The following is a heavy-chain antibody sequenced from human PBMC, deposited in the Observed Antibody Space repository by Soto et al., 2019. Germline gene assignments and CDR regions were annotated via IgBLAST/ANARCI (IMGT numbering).Heavy chain of an antibody. J-gene: IGHJ5*02. D-gene: IGHD3-22*01. Sequence: GGSLRLSCAASGFTFSGSAMHWVRQASGKGLEWVGRIRSKANSYATAYAASVKGRFTISRDDSKNTAYLQMNSLKTEDTAVYYCTRPHSYDSSGYSAWGQGTLVTVSS. CDR1: GFTFSGSA. CDR3: TRPHSYDSSGYSA. CDR2: IRSKANSYAT. V-gene: IGHV3-73*01.